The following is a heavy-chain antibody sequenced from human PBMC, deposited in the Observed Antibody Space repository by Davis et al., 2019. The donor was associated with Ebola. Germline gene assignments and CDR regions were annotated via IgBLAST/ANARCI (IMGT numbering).Heavy chain of an antibody. V-gene: IGHV3-9*01. CDR1: GFTFDDYA. CDR3: ARDRDYYDTSAYHPRGWFDS. Sequence: SLKISCAASGFTFDDYAMHWVRQAPGKGLEWVSGISWNSGSIGYADSVKGRFTISRDNAKNSLDLHMNSLRAEDTAVYYCARDRDYYDTSAYHPRGWFDSWGQGTLVIVSS. J-gene: IGHJ5*01. CDR2: ISWNSGSI. D-gene: IGHD3-22*01.